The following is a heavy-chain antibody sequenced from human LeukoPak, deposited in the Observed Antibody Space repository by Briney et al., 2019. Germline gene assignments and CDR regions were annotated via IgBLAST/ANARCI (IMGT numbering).Heavy chain of an antibody. J-gene: IGHJ4*02. CDR1: GFTFSDYY. CDR3: AREVSEGFDF. Sequence: GGSLRLSCAASGFTFSDYYMSRIRQAPGEGLEWVSSFGTRSTSIYHAGSVKGRFAISRDNAKNSLYLQMNSLRAEDTALYYCAREVSEGFDFWGQGTLVTVSS. V-gene: IGHV3-11*04. D-gene: IGHD3-22*01. CDR2: FGTRSTSI.